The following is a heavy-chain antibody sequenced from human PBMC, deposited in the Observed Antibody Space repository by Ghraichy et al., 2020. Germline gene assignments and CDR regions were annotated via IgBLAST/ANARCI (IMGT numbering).Heavy chain of an antibody. CDR2: IYSGGST. J-gene: IGHJ3*02. CDR3: VRNRPSGTGTTKVAFDI. V-gene: IGHV3-53*01. Sequence: AGSLRLSCAASGFTVSNNYMNWVRQAPGKGLEWVSVIYSGGSTYYADSVKGRFTISRDNSKNTLYLQMNSLRAEDTAVYYCVRNRPSGTGTTKVAFDIWGQGTMVTVSS. CDR1: GFTVSNNY. D-gene: IGHD1-7*01.